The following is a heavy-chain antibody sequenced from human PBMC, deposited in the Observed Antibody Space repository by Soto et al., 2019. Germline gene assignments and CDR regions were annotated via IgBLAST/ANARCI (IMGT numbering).Heavy chain of an antibody. CDR1: DDSISSGGYY. CDR2: IYGTGNM. V-gene: IGHV4-31*03. CDR3: ARGTDTWFFAL. J-gene: IGHJ2*01. D-gene: IGHD3-9*01. Sequence: QVQLQESGPGLVKPSQTLSLTCTVSDDSISSGGYYWSWIRQHPGKGLEWIGYIYGTGNMYYKSSLKSRLTFSVDTSKNHFSLKLTSVTAAGTAVYYCARGTDTWFFALWGRGTLVTVSS.